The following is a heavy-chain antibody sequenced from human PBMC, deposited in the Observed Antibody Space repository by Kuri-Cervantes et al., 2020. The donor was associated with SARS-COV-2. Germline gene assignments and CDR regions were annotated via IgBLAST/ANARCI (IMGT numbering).Heavy chain of an antibody. Sequence: GGSLRLSCAASGFTFSSYGMHWVRQAPGKGLVWVAFIRYDGSNKYYADSVKGRFTISRDDSKNTLYLQMNSLRAEDTAVYYCAKDLESQQLVRGLVYYYYYMDVWGKGTTVTVSS. CDR1: GFTFSSYG. J-gene: IGHJ6*03. D-gene: IGHD6-13*01. CDR3: AKDLESQQLVRGLVYYYYYMDV. CDR2: IRYDGSNK. V-gene: IGHV3-30*02.